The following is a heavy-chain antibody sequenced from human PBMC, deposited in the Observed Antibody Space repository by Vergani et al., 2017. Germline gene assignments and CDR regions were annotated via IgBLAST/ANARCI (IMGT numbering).Heavy chain of an antibody. CDR1: GFSFGYYA. CDR2: IRSKGYGQAT. CDR3: VRVKGSNWNDHLYDI. V-gene: IGHV3-49*03. Sequence: EVQLLESGGGLVQPGGSLRLSCEASGFSFGYYAMDWFRQAPGQGLEWVGGIRSKGYGQATIYAASVKCRVAISRDDSKSYLYLQMNSLQTADTALYYCVRVKGSNWNDHLYDIWGQGTLVTVSS. D-gene: IGHD1-1*01. J-gene: IGHJ3*02.